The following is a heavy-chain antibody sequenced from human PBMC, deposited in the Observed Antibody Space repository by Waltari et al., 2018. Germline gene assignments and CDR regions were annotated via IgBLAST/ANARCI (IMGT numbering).Heavy chain of an antibody. D-gene: IGHD6-13*01. Sequence: EVQLVESGGGLVQPGGSRRLPCEASGFTFSSYGINWVRRAPGKGRRWVSITSNSGRTIKCADSWKGRFAISRDNAKNSLYLQMNSLRAEDTAVYYCARDEPSAGTILDYWGRGTLVTVSS. CDR3: ARDEPSAGTILDY. J-gene: IGHJ4*02. CDR1: GFTFSSYG. V-gene: IGHV3-48*04. CDR2: TSNSGRTI.